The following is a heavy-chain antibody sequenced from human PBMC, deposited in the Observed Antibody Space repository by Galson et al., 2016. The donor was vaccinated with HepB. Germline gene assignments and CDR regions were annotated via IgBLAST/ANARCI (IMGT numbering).Heavy chain of an antibody. CDR1: GFDFGDYT. CDR3: ARDVATLGYGVLVTLYGLDL. Sequence: SLRLSCAASGFDFGDYTMNWVRQAPGKGLEWVSSISRRSSHIYYADSVKGRFTISRDNAENSLYLQMSSLRAEDTAVYYCARDVATLGYGVLVTLYGLDLWCEGTTVTVAS. J-gene: IGHJ6*04. V-gene: IGHV3-21*01. CDR2: ISRRSSHI. D-gene: IGHD3-16*01.